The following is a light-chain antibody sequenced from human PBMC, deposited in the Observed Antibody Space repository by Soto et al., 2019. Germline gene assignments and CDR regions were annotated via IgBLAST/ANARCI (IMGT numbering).Light chain of an antibody. J-gene: IGKJ5*01. Sequence: EIGMSQSPLSLSVTPGEPASFSCRSSHSLLYSNAYNYLDWYLQKPGQSPQLLIHLGSHRASGVPDRFSGSGSGTNFTLKISRVEAEDVGVYYCMQGLENLTFGQGTRLEIK. V-gene: IGKV2-28*01. CDR3: MQGLENLT. CDR1: HSLLYSNAYNY. CDR2: LGS.